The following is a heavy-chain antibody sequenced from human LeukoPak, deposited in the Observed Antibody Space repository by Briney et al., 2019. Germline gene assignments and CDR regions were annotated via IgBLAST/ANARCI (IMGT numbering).Heavy chain of an antibody. CDR3: ARLDIQSIDY. Sequence: PSETLSLTCTVSGGSISSSSYYWDWIRQPPGKGLEWIGSIYYSGSTYYNPSLKSRVTISVDTSKNQFSLKLSSVTAADTAVYYCARLDIQSIDYWGQGTLVTVSS. J-gene: IGHJ4*02. CDR2: IYYSGST. V-gene: IGHV4-39*01. CDR1: GGSISSSSYY. D-gene: IGHD3-9*01.